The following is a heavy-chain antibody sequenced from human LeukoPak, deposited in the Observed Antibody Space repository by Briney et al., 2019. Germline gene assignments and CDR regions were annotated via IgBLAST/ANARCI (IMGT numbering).Heavy chain of an antibody. CDR2: INHSGST. CDR1: GGSFSGYY. V-gene: IGHV4-34*01. J-gene: IGHJ5*02. D-gene: IGHD3-10*01. Sequence: PSETLSLTCAVHGGSFSGYYWSWIRQPPGKGLEWIGEINHSGSTNYNPSLKSRVTISVDTSKNQFSLKLSSVTAADTAVYYCASGVSLTEFDPWGQGTLVTVSS. CDR3: ASGVSLTEFDP.